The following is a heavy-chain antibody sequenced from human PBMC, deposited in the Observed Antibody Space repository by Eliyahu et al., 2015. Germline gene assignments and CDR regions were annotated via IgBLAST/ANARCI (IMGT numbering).Heavy chain of an antibody. Sequence: EVQLLESGGGLVQPGGXXRLSCAASGFXFSIYAMXWXRQAPGKGLEWVSGIXGSXGSTYYADSVKGRFTISRDNSKNTLYLQMNSLRAEDTAVYYCAKYSSGWRGNFDYWGQGTLVTVSS. CDR1: GFXFSIYA. J-gene: IGHJ4*02. D-gene: IGHD6-19*01. CDR2: IXGSXGST. CDR3: AKYSSGWRGNFDY. V-gene: IGHV3-23*01.